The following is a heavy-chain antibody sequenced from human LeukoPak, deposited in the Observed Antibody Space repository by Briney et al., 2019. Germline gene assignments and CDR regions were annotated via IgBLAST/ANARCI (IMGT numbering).Heavy chain of an antibody. CDR1: GGSFSGYY. CDR2: INHSGST. J-gene: IGHJ4*02. V-gene: IGHV4-34*01. CDR3: ARGYSGRPPRRPQFDY. Sequence: SETPSLTCAVYGGSFSGYYWSWIRQPPGKGLEWIGEINHSGSTNYNPSLKSRVTISVDTSKNQFSLKLSSVTAADTAVYYCARGYSGRPPRRPQFDYWGQGTLVTVSS. D-gene: IGHD1-26*01.